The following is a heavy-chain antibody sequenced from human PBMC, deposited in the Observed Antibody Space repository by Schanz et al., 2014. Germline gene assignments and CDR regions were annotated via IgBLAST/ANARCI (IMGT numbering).Heavy chain of an antibody. D-gene: IGHD2-2*01. CDR2: ISGGGGTR. J-gene: IGHJ6*02. CDR3: AKDSCSSTTCYGYGMDV. CDR1: GFTFSSYG. Sequence: VQLLESGGGLVQPGGSLRLSCAASGFTFSSYGMHWVRQAPGKGLEWVSGISGGGGTRNYADSVKGRFTVFRDNSKRTLYLEINDPRAEDTAVYYCAKDSCSSTTCYGYGMDVWGQGSTVTVSS. V-gene: IGHV3-23*01.